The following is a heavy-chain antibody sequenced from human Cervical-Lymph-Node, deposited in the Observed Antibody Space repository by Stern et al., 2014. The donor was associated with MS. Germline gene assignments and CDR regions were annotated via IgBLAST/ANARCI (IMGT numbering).Heavy chain of an antibody. Sequence: QVTLMESGPTLVKPTQTLTLTCTFSGFSLSTSGVGVGWIRQPPGKALEWLAFMYWDDSKRYSPSLKNRLTSAKDTSKNQVVLTMNNMDPVDTATFYCATHAPGVVPAALDYWGQGTLVTVSS. V-gene: IGHV2-5*02. CDR3: ATHAPGVVPAALDY. J-gene: IGHJ4*02. D-gene: IGHD2-2*01. CDR1: GFSLSTSGVG. CDR2: MYWDDSK.